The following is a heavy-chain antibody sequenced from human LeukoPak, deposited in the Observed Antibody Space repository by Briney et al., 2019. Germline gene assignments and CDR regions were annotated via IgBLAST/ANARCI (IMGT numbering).Heavy chain of an antibody. D-gene: IGHD2-21*02. J-gene: IGHJ4*02. V-gene: IGHV1-2*02. CDR2: MHAGNGNT. CDR1: GYRFISHY. Sequence: ASLKVSCKASGYRFISHYIHWVRQAPGQGPKWLGWMHAGNGNTRYPEKFEGRVTMTRDTSTNTAYMDLSSLRSDDTAVYYCAREGSYCVGGDCYSFDFWGQGTLVTVSS. CDR3: AREGSYCVGGDCYSFDF.